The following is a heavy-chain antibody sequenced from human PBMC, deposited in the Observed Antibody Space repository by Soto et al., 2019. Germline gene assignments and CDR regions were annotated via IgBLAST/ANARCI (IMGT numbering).Heavy chain of an antibody. CDR1: GGSISSSSYC. J-gene: IGHJ4*02. CDR2: MCYSATT. Sequence: QLQLQESGPGLVKPSETLSLTCTVSGGSISSSSYCWGWIRQPPGKGLEWIGSMCYSATTFYNPSLKSRLTLSADTSKRHFSLSLSSVTAADTDVYYCARRGGFPYNFDYWGQGTLVTVSS. D-gene: IGHD3-16*01. CDR3: ARRGGFPYNFDY. V-gene: IGHV4-39*02.